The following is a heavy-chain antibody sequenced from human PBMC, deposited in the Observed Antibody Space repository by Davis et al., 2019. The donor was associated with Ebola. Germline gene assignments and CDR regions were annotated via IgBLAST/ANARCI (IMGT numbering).Heavy chain of an antibody. Sequence: GGSLRLSCAASGLDVSHNYMSWVRQAPGQGLQWVSLIYTGGDTYYADSVKGRFTISRDNSKNTLYLQMNSLRAEDTAVYYCAKDRARGSYSLWDYWGQGTLVTVSS. D-gene: IGHD1-26*01. CDR1: GLDVSHNY. V-gene: IGHV3-53*01. CDR2: IYTGGDT. J-gene: IGHJ4*02. CDR3: AKDRARGSYSLWDY.